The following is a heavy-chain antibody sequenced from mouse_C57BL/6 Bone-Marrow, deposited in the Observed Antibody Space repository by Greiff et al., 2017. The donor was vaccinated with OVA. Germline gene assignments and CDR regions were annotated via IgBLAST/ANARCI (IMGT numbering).Heavy chain of an antibody. CDR1: GYTFTDYE. D-gene: IGHD1-1*01. J-gene: IGHJ4*01. V-gene: IGHV1-15*01. Sequence: VKLMESGAELVRPGASVTLSCKASGYTFTDYEMHWVKQTPVHGLEWIGAIDPETGGTAYNQKFKGKAILTADKSSSTAYMELRSLTSEDSAVYYCTRDGSDAMDYWGQGTSVTVSS. CDR2: IDPETGGT. CDR3: TRDGSDAMDY.